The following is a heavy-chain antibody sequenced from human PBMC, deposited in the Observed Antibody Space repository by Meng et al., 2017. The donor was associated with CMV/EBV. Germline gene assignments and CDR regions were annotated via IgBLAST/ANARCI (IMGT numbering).Heavy chain of an antibody. CDR3: ATCWSADY. Sequence: GESLKISCTASGFTFSSSNMHWVRQAPGKGLEWVAFIRYDGSNKYYADSVKGRFTISRDNSKNTLFLQMNSLRAEDTAMYYCATCWSADYWGQGTLVTVSS. CDR1: GFTFSSSN. J-gene: IGHJ4*02. CDR2: IRYDGSNK. D-gene: IGHD1-1*01. V-gene: IGHV3-30*02.